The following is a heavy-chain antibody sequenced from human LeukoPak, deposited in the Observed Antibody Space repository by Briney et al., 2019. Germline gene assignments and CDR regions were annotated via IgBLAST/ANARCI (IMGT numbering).Heavy chain of an antibody. V-gene: IGHV4-59*01. CDR3: ARGSGYGGFDY. CDR1: GGAISSYY. CDR2: INYSGST. D-gene: IGHD5-12*01. J-gene: IGHJ4*02. Sequence: SETLSLTCTVSGGAISSYYWSWLRQPPGKGLEWIGYINYSGSTNYNPSLKSRVTISVDTSKNQFSPKLSSVTAADTAVYYCARGSGYGGFDYWGQGTLVTVSS.